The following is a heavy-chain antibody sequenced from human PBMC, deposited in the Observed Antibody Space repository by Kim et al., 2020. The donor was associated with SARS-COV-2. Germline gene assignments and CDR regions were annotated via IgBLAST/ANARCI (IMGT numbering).Heavy chain of an antibody. CDR2: ISSSGSYV. J-gene: IGHJ4*02. D-gene: IGHD3-10*01. CDR3: ARVPIGDLSAYYFDL. V-gene: IGHV3-11*01. CDR1: GFTFSDYY. Sequence: GGSLRLSCAASGFTFSDYYMTWVRQAPGKGLEWVSYISSSGSYVNYEDSVKGRFTISRDNAKNSLYLQMSSLRAEDTALYYCARVPIGDLSAYYFDLWGQGTLVTVSS.